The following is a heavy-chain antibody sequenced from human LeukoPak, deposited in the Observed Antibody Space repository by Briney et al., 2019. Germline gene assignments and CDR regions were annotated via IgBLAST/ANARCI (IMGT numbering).Heavy chain of an antibody. J-gene: IGHJ4*02. D-gene: IGHD3-10*01. CDR3: GRDVVLGSGSVDY. CDR2: IRPDGRET. CDR1: GFTFTNHW. Sequence: PGGSLRLSCAASGFTFTNHWMHWVRQAPGKGLVWVSRIRPDGRETNHAGSAKGRFTISRDNAKNTLYLQMNSLGDEDTAVYYCGRDVVLGSGSVDYWGQGVLVTVSS. V-gene: IGHV3-74*01.